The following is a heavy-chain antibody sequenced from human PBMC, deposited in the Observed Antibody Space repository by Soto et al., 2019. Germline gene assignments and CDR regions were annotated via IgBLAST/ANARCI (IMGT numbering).Heavy chain of an antibody. J-gene: IGHJ6*03. CDR3: ARATVDTAMPDYYYMDV. CDR2: IIPILGIA. CDR1: GGTFSSYT. Sequence: ASVKVSCKASGGTFSSYTISWVRQAPGQGLEWMGRIIPILGIANYAQKFQGRVTITADKSTSKAYMELSSLGSEDTAVYYCARATVDTAMPDYYYMDVWGKGTTVTVSS. V-gene: IGHV1-69*02. D-gene: IGHD5-18*01.